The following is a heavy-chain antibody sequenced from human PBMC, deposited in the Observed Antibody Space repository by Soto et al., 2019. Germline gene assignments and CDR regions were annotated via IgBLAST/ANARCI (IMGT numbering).Heavy chain of an antibody. D-gene: IGHD3-22*01. CDR1: GYTFTTYY. Sequence: ASVKVSCKASGYTFTTYYMHWVRQAPEQGLEWMGIINPYDGTTTYAQKFQGRVTMTRDTSASTVHMELSSLRSEDTAVYYCARALSSGYFQGGVDVWGQGTTV. V-gene: IGHV1-46*01. CDR3: ARALSSGYFQGGVDV. J-gene: IGHJ6*02. CDR2: INPYDGTT.